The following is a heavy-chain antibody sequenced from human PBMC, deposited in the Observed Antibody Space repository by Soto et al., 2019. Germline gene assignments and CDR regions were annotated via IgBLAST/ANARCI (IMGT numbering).Heavy chain of an antibody. D-gene: IGHD2-2*01. Sequence: QVQLVESGGGLVKPGGSLRLSCAASGFTFSDFYMTWIRQAPGKGLEWISDISSRSTYTNYSDSVKGRFTISRDNAKNSLHLQMNSLRAEDTAVYYSGTLQGTSSIDHWSQGTLVTVSS. CDR2: ISSRSTYT. V-gene: IGHV3-11*05. CDR3: GTLQGTSSIDH. J-gene: IGHJ4*02. CDR1: GFTFSDFY.